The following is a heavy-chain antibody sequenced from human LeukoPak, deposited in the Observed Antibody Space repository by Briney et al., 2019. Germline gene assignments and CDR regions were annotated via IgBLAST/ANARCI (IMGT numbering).Heavy chain of an antibody. V-gene: IGHV1-2*02. Sequence: VASVKVSCKASGYTFTGYYMHWVRQAPGQGLEWMGWINPNSGGTNYAQKFQGGVTMTRDTSISTAYMELSRLRSDDTAVYYCARGGPGYYDSSGYYPDAEYFQHWGQGTLVTVSS. CDR1: GYTFTGYY. J-gene: IGHJ1*01. D-gene: IGHD3-22*01. CDR2: INPNSGGT. CDR3: ARGGPGYYDSSGYYPDAEYFQH.